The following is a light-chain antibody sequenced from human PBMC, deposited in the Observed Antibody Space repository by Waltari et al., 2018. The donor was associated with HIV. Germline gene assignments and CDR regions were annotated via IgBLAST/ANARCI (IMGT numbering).Light chain of an antibody. CDR1: NSNLGSNT. J-gene: IGLJ3*02. CDR3: AVWDDGLNGPE. V-gene: IGLV1-44*01. CDR2: SDD. Sequence: QSVLTQPPSASGTPGPRVPISCSGSNSNLGSNTVRCYQQLPATAPKPLIYSDDQRPSGVPDRFSGSKSGTSASLAISGLQSEDEADYYCAVWDDGLNGPEFGGGTKLTVL.